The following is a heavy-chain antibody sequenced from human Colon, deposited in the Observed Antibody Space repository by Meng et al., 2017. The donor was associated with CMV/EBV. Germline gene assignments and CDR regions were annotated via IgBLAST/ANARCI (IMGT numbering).Heavy chain of an antibody. CDR1: GFSVSSNY. CDR3: TRDGYNWIPFDS. CDR2: LYSGGTT. V-gene: IGHV3-66*01. Sequence: EVELGESGGGLGQAGESLRLSCVASGFSVSSNYMTWVRQAPGKGLEWVAVLYSGGTTFYADSLRGRFTISRDDSENTLYLHMSSLRVEDTAIYFCTRDGYNWIPFDSWGQGTLVTVSS. J-gene: IGHJ4*02. D-gene: IGHD1-1*01.